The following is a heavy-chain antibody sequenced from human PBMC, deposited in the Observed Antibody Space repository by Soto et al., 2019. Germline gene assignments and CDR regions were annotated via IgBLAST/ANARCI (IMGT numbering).Heavy chain of an antibody. CDR1: GYTFTGYY. CDR3: ARGIPTTAKMDV. V-gene: IGHV1-2*02. Sequence: ASVKVSCKASGYTFTGYYMHWVRQAPGQGLEWMGWINPNSGGTNYAQKFQGRVTMTRDTSISTAYMELSRLRADDTAVYYCARGIPTTAKMDVWGQGTTVTVSS. J-gene: IGHJ6*02. D-gene: IGHD4-17*01. CDR2: INPNSGGT.